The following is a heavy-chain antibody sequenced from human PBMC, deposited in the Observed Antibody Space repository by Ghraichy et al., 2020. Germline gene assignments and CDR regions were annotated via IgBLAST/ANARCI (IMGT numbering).Heavy chain of an antibody. CDR3: ARDRAGINFFYGLDV. D-gene: IGHD5-24*01. J-gene: IGHJ6*02. CDR2: IYYGGSP. CDR1: GSPIGTTY. V-gene: IGHV4-59*01. Sequence: SETLSLTCTISGSPIGTTYWSWIRQPPGKGLDWIGYIYYGGSPNYNPSLKSRVTMSVDTSKNQFSLRLSSVTAADTAVYYCARDRAGINFFYGLDVWGQGTTVTVAS.